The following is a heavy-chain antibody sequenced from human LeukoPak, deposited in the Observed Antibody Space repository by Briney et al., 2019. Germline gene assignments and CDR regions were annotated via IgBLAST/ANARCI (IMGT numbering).Heavy chain of an antibody. CDR3: ARGYRTVGAIEYFQH. CDR2: TNPNSGGT. V-gene: IGHV1-2*06. J-gene: IGHJ1*01. CDR1: GYTFTGYC. Sequence: ASVKVSCKATGYTFTGYCMHWVRQAPGQGLEWMGRTNPNSGGTNYAQKFQGRVTMTRDTSISTAYMELSRLRSDDTAVYYCARGYRTVGAIEYFQHWGQGTLVTVSS. D-gene: IGHD1-26*01.